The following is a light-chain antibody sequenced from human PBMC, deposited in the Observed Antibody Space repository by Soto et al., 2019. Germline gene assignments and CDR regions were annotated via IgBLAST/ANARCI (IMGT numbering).Light chain of an antibody. CDR2: GAS. CDR3: QQYGTAPYT. J-gene: IGKJ2*01. V-gene: IGKV3-20*01. CDR1: QSLTSGY. Sequence: EIVLTQSAGTLSLSPGERATLSCRTSQSLTSGYLAWYQQKHGQALRLLIYGASNRATGIPDRFSGGGSETDFTLTISRLEPEDFAVYYCQQYGTAPYTFGQGTKVEIK.